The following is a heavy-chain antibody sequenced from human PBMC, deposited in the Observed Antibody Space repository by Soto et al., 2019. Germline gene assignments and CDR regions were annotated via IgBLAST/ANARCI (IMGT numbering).Heavy chain of an antibody. J-gene: IGHJ3*01. V-gene: IGHV3-23*01. CDR3: AKDGGTYYDVPFAFDL. D-gene: IGHD3-10*02. CDR1: GFIFRTHA. Sequence: GGSLRLSCAASGFIFRTHAMSWVRQTPGKGLEWVSVISGSGDTTYYADSVKGRFTISRDNSKNTLSLHMNSLRAEDTALYYCAKDGGTYYDVPFAFDLWGQGTMVTVSS. CDR2: ISGSGDTT.